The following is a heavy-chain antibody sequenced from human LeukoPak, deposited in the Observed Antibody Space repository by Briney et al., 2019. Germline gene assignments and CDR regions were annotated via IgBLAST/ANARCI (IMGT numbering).Heavy chain of an antibody. CDR2: INPSGGTT. CDR3: ARDARPSYDTSGYYFPGDY. CDR1: GYTFTSFY. Sequence: GASAKISCKASGYTFTSFYIHWVRQAPGQGLEWMAIINPSGGTTRYAQKFQGRVTMTRDTSTSTVYMELSSLRSEDTAVYYCARDARPSYDTSGYYFPGDYWGQGTLVTVSS. D-gene: IGHD3-22*01. J-gene: IGHJ4*02. V-gene: IGHV1-46*01.